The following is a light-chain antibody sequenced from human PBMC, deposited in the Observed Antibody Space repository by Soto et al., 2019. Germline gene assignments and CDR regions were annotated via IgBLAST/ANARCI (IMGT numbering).Light chain of an antibody. CDR3: QSYDNSLRGWV. V-gene: IGLV1-40*01. Sequence: QSVLTQPPSVSGAPGQRVTISCTGSRSNIGAGYDVHWYQQLPGTAPKLLIYDNNNRPSGVPDRFSGSKSGTSASLAITGLKAEDEADYYCQSYDNSLRGWVFGGGTKLTAL. CDR1: RSNIGAGYD. CDR2: DNN. J-gene: IGLJ3*02.